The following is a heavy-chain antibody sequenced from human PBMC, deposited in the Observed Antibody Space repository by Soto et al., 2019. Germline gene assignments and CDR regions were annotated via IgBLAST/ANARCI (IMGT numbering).Heavy chain of an antibody. CDR3: ARLMTTVTTYDY. D-gene: IGHD4-17*01. CDR2: ISAYNGNT. J-gene: IGHJ4*02. Sequence: ASVKVSCKASGYTFTSYGISWVRQAPGQGLEWMGWISAYNGNTNYAQKLQGRVTMTTDASTSTAYMELRSLRSDDTAVYYCARLMTTVTTYDYWGQGTLVTVSS. CDR1: GYTFTSYG. V-gene: IGHV1-18*04.